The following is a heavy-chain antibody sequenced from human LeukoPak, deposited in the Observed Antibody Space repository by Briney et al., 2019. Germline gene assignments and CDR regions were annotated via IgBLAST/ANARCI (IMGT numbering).Heavy chain of an antibody. CDR3: ARDGLRPHPGGRFDP. J-gene: IGHJ5*02. V-gene: IGHV4-59*01. CDR2: IYYSGST. D-gene: IGHD5-12*01. CDR1: GGSFSGYY. Sequence: SETLSLTCAVYGGSFSGYYWSWIRQPPGKGLEWIGYIYYSGSTNYNPSLKSRVTISVDTSKNQFSLKLSSVTAADTAVYYCARDGLRPHPGGRFDPWGQGTLVTVSS.